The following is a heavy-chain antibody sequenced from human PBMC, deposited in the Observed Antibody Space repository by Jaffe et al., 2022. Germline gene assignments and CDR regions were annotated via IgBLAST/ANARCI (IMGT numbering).Heavy chain of an antibody. CDR1: GYSISSGYY. Sequence: QVQLQESGPGLVKPSETLSLTCAVSGYSISSGYYWGWIRQPPGKGLEWIGSIYHSGSTYYNPSLKSRVTISVDTSKNQFSLKLSSVTAADTAVYYCARSESGVAAAGTGWFDPWGQGTLVTVSS. CDR3: ARSESGVAAAGTGWFDP. D-gene: IGHD6-13*01. J-gene: IGHJ5*02. V-gene: IGHV4-38-2*01. CDR2: IYHSGST.